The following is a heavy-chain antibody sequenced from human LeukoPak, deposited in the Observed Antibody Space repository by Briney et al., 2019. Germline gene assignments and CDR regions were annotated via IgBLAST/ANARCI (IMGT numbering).Heavy chain of an antibody. J-gene: IGHJ2*01. CDR3: ARVGDHFHWYLDL. D-gene: IGHD3-3*02. CDR1: GFSISTNY. V-gene: IGHV3-53*01. Sequence: GGSLRLSCAASGFSISTNYMNWVRQAPGKGLEWVSILYSGSSTYYADSVEGRFIVSRDSSKNTLSLQMNDLRAEDTAVYYCARVGDHFHWYLDLWGRGTLVTVSS. CDR2: LYSGSST.